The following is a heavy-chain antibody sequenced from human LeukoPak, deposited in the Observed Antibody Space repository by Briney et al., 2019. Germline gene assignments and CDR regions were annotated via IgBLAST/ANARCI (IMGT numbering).Heavy chain of an antibody. J-gene: IGHJ4*02. V-gene: IGHV1-18*04. Sequence: ASVKVSCKASGYTFTDYYMHWVRQAPGQGLEWMGWISAYNGNTNYAQRLQGRVTMTTDTSTTTAYMELRSLRSDDTAVYYCARDEPSVLWFGELSYWGQGTLVTVSS. D-gene: IGHD3-10*01. CDR1: GYTFTDYY. CDR2: ISAYNGNT. CDR3: ARDEPSVLWFGELSY.